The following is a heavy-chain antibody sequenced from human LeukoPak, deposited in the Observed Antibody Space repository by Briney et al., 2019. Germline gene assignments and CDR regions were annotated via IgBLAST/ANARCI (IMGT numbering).Heavy chain of an antibody. J-gene: IGHJ4*02. V-gene: IGHV3-33*01. CDR1: GFTFSSYG. CDR3: TTALRWVQSPFNY. CDR2: IWYDGSNE. Sequence: PGRSLRLSCAASGFTFSSYGMHWVRQAPGKGLEWVAVIWYDGSNEYYADSVKGRFTISRDNSKNTLYLQMNSLNTEDTAVYFCTTALRWVQSPFNYWGQGTLVTVSS. D-gene: IGHD5-24*01.